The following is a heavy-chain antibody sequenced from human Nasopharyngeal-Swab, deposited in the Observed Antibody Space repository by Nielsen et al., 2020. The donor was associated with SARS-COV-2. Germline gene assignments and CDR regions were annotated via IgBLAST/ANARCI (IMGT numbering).Heavy chain of an antibody. V-gene: IGHV1-18*01. CDR1: GCTFTSYG. CDR3: ASNPLYCSSTSCYHDAFEI. CDR2: ISAYNGNT. D-gene: IGHD2-2*01. J-gene: IGHJ3*02. Sequence: ASVQVSCKPSGCTFTSYGIRWVRPAPGQELEWMGWISAYNGNTNYAQKLQGRVTMTTDTSTSTAYMELRSLRSDDTAVYYCASNPLYCSSTSCYHDAFEIWGQGTMVTVSS.